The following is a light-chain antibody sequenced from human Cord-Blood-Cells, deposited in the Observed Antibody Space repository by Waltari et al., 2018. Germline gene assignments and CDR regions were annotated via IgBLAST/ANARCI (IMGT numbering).Light chain of an antibody. V-gene: IGLV2-23*01. CDR2: EAS. J-gene: IGLJ2*01. CDR3: CSYAGSSTYVV. CDR1: SSDVGSYNL. Sequence: QSALTQPASVSGSPGQSITISCTGTSSDVGSYNLVSWYQQHPGKAPKLWIYEASKRPSGGSNRFSGSKSGNTASLTISGLQAEDEADYYCCSYAGSSTYVVFGGGTKLTVL.